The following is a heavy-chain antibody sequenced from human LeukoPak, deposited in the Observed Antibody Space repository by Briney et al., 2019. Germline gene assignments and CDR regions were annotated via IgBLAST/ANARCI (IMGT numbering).Heavy chain of an antibody. D-gene: IGHD3-22*01. CDR1: GGSISTYY. V-gene: IGHV4-59*01. Sequence: SETLSLTCTVSGGSISTYYWSWIRQPPGKGLECIGHIYYSGSTNYNPSIKSRVTIAADTSKNHFSLKLSSVTAADTAVYYCTRNYDSSGYTTFGYWGRGTLVTVSS. J-gene: IGHJ4*02. CDR2: IYYSGST. CDR3: TRNYDSSGYTTFGY.